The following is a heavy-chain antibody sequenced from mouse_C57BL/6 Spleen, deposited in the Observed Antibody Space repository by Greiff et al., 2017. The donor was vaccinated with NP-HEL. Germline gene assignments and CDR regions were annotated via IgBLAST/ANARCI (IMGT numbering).Heavy chain of an antibody. V-gene: IGHV1-82*01. Sequence: QVQLQQSGPELVKPGASVKISCKASGYAFSSSWMNWVKQRPGKGLEWIGRIYPGDGDTNYNGKFKGKATLTADKSSSTAYMQLSSLTSEDSAVYFCARYLIYYDLFDYWGQGTTLTVSS. CDR3: ARYLIYYDLFDY. CDR1: GYAFSSSW. J-gene: IGHJ2*01. CDR2: IYPGDGDT. D-gene: IGHD2-4*01.